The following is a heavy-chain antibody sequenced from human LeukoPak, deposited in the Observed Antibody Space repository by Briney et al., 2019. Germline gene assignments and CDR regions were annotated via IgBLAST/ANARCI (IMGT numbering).Heavy chain of an antibody. CDR2: IRGSGGST. D-gene: IGHD2-15*01. V-gene: IGHV3-23*01. J-gene: IGHJ4*02. CDR1: GFTFSSYA. CDR3: AKDLSIVVVVAAMGGFDY. Sequence: GGSLRLSCAASGFTFSSYAMSWVRQAPGKGLEWVSAIRGSGGSTYYADSVKGRFTISRDNSKNTLYLQMNSLRAEDTAVYYCAKDLSIVVVVAAMGGFDYWGQGTLVTVSS.